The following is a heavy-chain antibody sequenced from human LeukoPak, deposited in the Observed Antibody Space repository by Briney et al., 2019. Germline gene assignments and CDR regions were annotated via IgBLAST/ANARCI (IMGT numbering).Heavy chain of an antibody. CDR3: ARVVGYCSSTSCRYYYYGMDV. D-gene: IGHD2-2*01. Sequence: GGSLRLSCAASGFIFGDCTMNWVRQAPGKGLEWVSSISSSSSYIYYADSVKGRFTISRDNAKNSLYLQMNSLRAEDTAVYYCARVVGYCSSTSCRYYYYGMDVWGQGTTVTVSS. J-gene: IGHJ6*02. CDR1: GFIFGDCT. CDR2: ISSSSSYI. V-gene: IGHV3-21*01.